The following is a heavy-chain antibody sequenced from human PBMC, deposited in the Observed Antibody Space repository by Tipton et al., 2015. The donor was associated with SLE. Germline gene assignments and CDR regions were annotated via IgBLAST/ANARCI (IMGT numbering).Heavy chain of an antibody. CDR1: GYSISSGYY. CDR3: AVGYCSSVSCQREYFQH. CDR2: IYHSGSI. J-gene: IGHJ1*01. V-gene: IGHV4-38-2*02. Sequence: TLSLTCTVPGYSISSGYYWGWIRQPPGKGLEWIGTIYHSGSIYYNPSLKSRVTISVDTSKNQFSLKLNSVTAADTAVYYCAVGYCSSVSCQREYFQHWGQGTLVTVSS. D-gene: IGHD2-2*01.